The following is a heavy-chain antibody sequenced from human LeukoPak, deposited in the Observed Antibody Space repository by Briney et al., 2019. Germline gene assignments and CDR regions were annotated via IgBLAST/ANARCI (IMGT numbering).Heavy chain of an antibody. V-gene: IGHV1-18*01. Sequence: ASVKVSCKASGYTFTSYGISWVRQAPGQGLEWMGWISAYNGNTNHAQKLQGRVTMTTDTSTSTAYMELRSLRSDDTAVYYCARAGRDEGSGWYQWFDPWGQGTLVTVSS. J-gene: IGHJ5*02. CDR2: ISAYNGNT. D-gene: IGHD6-19*01. CDR3: ARAGRDEGSGWYQWFDP. CDR1: GYTFTSYG.